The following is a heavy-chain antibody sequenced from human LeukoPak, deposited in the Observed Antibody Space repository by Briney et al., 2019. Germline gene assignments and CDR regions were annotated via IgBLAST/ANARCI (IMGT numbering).Heavy chain of an antibody. CDR2: IYNSANT. Sequence: SETLSLTCTVSGDSISSSSYCWDWIRQPPGKGLEWIGNIYNSANTHYNPSLKTRITMSVDTSKSQFSLKPNSVTAADTGIYYCARHSRSAYTGYENAFDIWGQGTMVTVSS. CDR3: ARHSRSAYTGYENAFDI. CDR1: GDSISSSSYC. J-gene: IGHJ3*02. V-gene: IGHV4-39*01. D-gene: IGHD5-12*01.